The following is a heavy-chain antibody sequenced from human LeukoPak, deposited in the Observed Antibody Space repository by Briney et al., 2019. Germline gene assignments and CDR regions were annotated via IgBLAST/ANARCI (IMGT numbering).Heavy chain of an antibody. CDR1: GGSISSGGYS. CDR2: IYHSGST. J-gene: IGHJ6*02. D-gene: IGHD3-10*01. Sequence: PSQTLSLTCAVSGGSISSGGYSWSWIRQPPGKGLEWIGYIYHSGSTYYNPSLKSRVTISVDGSKNQFSLKLSSVTAADTAVYYCARSRATTYYYGSGSYSQPNYYYYGMDVWGQGTTVTVSS. V-gene: IGHV4-30-2*01. CDR3: ARSRATTYYYGSGSYSQPNYYYYGMDV.